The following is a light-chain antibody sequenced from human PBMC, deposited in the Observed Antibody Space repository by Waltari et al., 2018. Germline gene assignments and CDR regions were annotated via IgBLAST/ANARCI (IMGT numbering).Light chain of an antibody. CDR1: QTIAIY. J-gene: IGKJ2*01. CDR3: HQSYSTPHT. Sequence: DIQMTQSPSSLSASVGDRVTISCRASQTIAIYLNCYQHKPGKAPKLLIYAASNLQSGVPAWFSGSGPGTDSTLTISSLQPEDFATQYCHQSYSTPHTFGLGTEVEIK. CDR2: AAS. V-gene: IGKV1-39*01.